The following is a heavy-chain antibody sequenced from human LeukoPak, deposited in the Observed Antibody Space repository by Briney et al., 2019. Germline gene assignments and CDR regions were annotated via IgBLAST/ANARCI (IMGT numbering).Heavy chain of an antibody. Sequence: PSETLSLTCAVSGGSFSGYYWSWIRPPPGKGLEWIGEINHSGSTNYNPSLKSRVTISVDTSKNQFSLKLSSVTAADTAVYYCARGDSSSPYFDYWGQGTLVTVSS. CDR1: GGSFSGYY. J-gene: IGHJ4*02. V-gene: IGHV4-34*01. CDR2: INHSGST. CDR3: ARGDSSSPYFDY. D-gene: IGHD6-6*01.